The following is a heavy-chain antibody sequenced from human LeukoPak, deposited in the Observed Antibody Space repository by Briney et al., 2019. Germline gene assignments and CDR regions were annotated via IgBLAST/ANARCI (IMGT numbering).Heavy chain of an antibody. V-gene: IGHV3-23*01. Sequence: PGGSLRLSCAASGFTFSSYAMSWVRQAPGKGLEWVSAISGSGGSTYYADSVKGRFTISRDNAKNSLYLQMNSLRAEDTAVYYCARIGAVAGTGGFDYWGQGTLVTVSS. CDR1: GFTFSSYA. D-gene: IGHD6-19*01. CDR3: ARIGAVAGTGGFDY. CDR2: ISGSGGST. J-gene: IGHJ4*02.